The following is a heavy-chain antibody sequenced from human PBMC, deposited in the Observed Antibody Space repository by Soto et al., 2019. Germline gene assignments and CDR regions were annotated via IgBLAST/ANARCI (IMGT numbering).Heavy chain of an antibody. CDR1: GFTFSSYT. J-gene: IGHJ4*02. CDR3: ATQTLGATRTLER. V-gene: IGHV3-30-3*01. D-gene: IGHD1-26*01. Sequence: GGSLRLSCAASGFTFSSYTMHWVRQAPGEGLDWVAIITDDGVHKFYADSVKARFTISRDNSKNTLFLQMNGLSGEDTAVYYCATQTLGATRTLERWGQGSLVTVSS. CDR2: ITDDGVHK.